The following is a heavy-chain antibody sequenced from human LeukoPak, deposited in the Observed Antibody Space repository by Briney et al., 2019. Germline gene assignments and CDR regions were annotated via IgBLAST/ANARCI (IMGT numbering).Heavy chain of an antibody. J-gene: IGHJ4*02. V-gene: IGHV1-2*02. CDR2: INPNSGGT. D-gene: IGHD3-9*01. CDR1: GYTFTGYY. CDR3: ARSYYDFLTGPPPLSDY. Sequence: GASVKVSCKASGYTFTGYYMHWVRQAPGQGLEWMGWINPNSGGTNYAQKFQGRVTMTRDTSISTAYMELSRLRSDDTAVYYCARSYYDFLTGPPPLSDYWGQGTLVTVSS.